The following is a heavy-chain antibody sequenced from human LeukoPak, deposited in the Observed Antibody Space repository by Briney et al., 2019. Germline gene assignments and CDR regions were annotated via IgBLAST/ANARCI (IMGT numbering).Heavy chain of an antibody. Sequence: GGSLRLSCAASGFTFSSYAMHWVRQAPGRGLGWVAVISYDGSNKYYADSVKGRFTISRDNSKNTLYLQMNSLRAEDTAVYYCARDAVSGSYSTHWLDPWGQGTLVTVSS. J-gene: IGHJ5*02. D-gene: IGHD1-26*01. CDR3: ARDAVSGSYSTHWLDP. CDR1: GFTFSSYA. V-gene: IGHV3-30-3*01. CDR2: ISYDGSNK.